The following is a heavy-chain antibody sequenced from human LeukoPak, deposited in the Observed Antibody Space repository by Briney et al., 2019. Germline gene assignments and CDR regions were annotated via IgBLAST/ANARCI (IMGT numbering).Heavy chain of an antibody. V-gene: IGHV3-33*01. J-gene: IGHJ4*02. CDR3: ARDDYYDSSGYYGFDY. Sequence: GGSLRLSCAASGFTFSSYGMHWIRQAPGKGLEWVAVIWYDGSNKFYTDSVKGRFTISRDNSKNTLYLQMDSLRAEDTAVYYCARDDYYDSSGYYGFDYWGQGTLVTVSS. D-gene: IGHD3-22*01. CDR2: IWYDGSNK. CDR1: GFTFSSYG.